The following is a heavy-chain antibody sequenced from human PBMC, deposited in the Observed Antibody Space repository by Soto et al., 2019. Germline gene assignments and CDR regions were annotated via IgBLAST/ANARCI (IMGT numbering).Heavy chain of an antibody. V-gene: IGHV3-30-3*01. CDR3: AREGLKWDY. CDR2: ISYDGSNK. J-gene: IGHJ4*02. D-gene: IGHD1-26*01. Sequence: QVQLVESGGGVVQPGRSLRLSCAASGFTFSSYAMHWVRQAPGKGLEWVAVISYDGSNKYYADSVKGRFTISRDNSKNTVYLQMNSLRAEDTAVYYCAREGLKWDYWGQGTLVTVSS. CDR1: GFTFSSYA.